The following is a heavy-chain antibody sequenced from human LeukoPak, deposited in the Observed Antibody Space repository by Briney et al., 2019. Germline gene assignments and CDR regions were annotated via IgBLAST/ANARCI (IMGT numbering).Heavy chain of an antibody. J-gene: IGHJ4*02. CDR1: GFTVSSNY. V-gene: IGHV3-53*01. CDR2: IYSGGST. D-gene: IGHD3-10*01. Sequence: GGSLRLSCAASGFTVSSNYMSWVRQAPGKGLEWVSVIYSGGSTYYADSVKGRFTISRDNSKNTLYLQMNSLRAEDTAVYYCASMVRGYTASGAGWGQGTLVTVSS. CDR3: ASMVRGYTASGAG.